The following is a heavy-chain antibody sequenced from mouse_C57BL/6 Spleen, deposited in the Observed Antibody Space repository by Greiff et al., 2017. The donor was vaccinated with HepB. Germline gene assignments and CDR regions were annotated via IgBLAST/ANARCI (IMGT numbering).Heavy chain of an antibody. D-gene: IGHD3-2*02. CDR2: IDPETGGT. V-gene: IGHV1-15*01. CDR3: TRRRGSSGRYYFDY. CDR1: GYTFTDYE. Sequence: VQLQQSGAELVRPGASVTLSCKASGYTFTDYEMHWVKQTPVHGLEWIGAIDPETGGTAYNQKFKGKAILTADKSSSTAYMELRSLTSEDSAVYYCTRRRGSSGRYYFDYWGQGTTLTVSS. J-gene: IGHJ2*01.